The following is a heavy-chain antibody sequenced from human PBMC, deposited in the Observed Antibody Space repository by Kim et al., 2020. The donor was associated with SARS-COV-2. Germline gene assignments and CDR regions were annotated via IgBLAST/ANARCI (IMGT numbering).Heavy chain of an antibody. CDR3: VKGGIYDIAAAGNYYYYGMDV. J-gene: IGHJ6*02. V-gene: IGHV3-64D*06. CDR2: ISSNGGST. D-gene: IGHD6-13*01. CDR1: GFTFSSYA. Sequence: GGSLRLSCSASGFTFSSYAMDWVRQAPGKGLEYVSAISSNGGSTYYADSVKGRFTISRDNSKNTLYLQMSSLRAEDTAVYYCVKGGIYDIAAAGNYYYYGMDVWGQGTTVTVSS.